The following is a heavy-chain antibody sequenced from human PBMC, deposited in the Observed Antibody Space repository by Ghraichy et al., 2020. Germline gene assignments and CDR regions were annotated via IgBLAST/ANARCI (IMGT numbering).Heavy chain of an antibody. D-gene: IGHD6-13*01. CDR1: GGSISSYY. Sequence: PETLSLTCTVSGGSISSYYWSWIRQPPGKGLEWIGYIYYSGSTNYNPSLKSRVTISVDTSKNQFSLKLSSVTAADTAVYYCARVPGIAAAGINFYFDYWGQGTLVTVSS. CDR3: ARVPGIAAAGINFYFDY. CDR2: IYYSGST. V-gene: IGHV4-59*01. J-gene: IGHJ4*02.